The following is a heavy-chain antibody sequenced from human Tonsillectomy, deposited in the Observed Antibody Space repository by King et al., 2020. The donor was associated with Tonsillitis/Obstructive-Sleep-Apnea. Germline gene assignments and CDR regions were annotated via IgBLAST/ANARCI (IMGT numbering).Heavy chain of an antibody. CDR2: IDWDDDK. CDR1: GFSLSTSGMC. Sequence: VTLKESGPALVKPPQTLTLTCTFSGFSLSTSGMCVNWIRQPPGQALEWLARIDWDDDKYYSTSLKTRLTISKDTSKNQVVLTMTNMDPVDTATYYCARIPGYSSSFNYMDVWGKGTTVTVSS. CDR3: ARIPGYSSSFNYMDV. V-gene: IGHV2-70*11. J-gene: IGHJ6*03. D-gene: IGHD6-6*01.